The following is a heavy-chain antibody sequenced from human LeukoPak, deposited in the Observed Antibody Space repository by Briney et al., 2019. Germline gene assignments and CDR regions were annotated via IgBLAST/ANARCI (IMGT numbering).Heavy chain of an antibody. Sequence: GGSLRLSCVGAGLSNSDYGMSWVRQAPGKGLEGVAGIDWNGDASSYSDSVKGRFTISRDNAENSLYLEMNSLRDDDTALYFCARDLSATWYSPAYWGQGTLVTVSS. V-gene: IGHV3-20*04. D-gene: IGHD2-15*01. CDR1: GLSNSDYG. CDR3: ARDLSATWYSPAY. CDR2: IDWNGDAS. J-gene: IGHJ4*02.